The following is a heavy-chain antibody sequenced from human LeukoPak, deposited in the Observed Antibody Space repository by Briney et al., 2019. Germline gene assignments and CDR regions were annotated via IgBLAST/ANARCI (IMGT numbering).Heavy chain of an antibody. Sequence: GGSLRLSCAPPGVTFSSYVMSCVRHAPGKGLEWVSAISGSGGSTYYADSVKGRFTISRDNSKNTLYLQMNSLRAEDTAVYYCAELGITMIGGVWGKGTTVTISS. V-gene: IGHV3-23*01. D-gene: IGHD3-10*02. CDR3: AELGITMIGGV. J-gene: IGHJ6*04. CDR1: GVTFSSYV. CDR2: ISGSGGST.